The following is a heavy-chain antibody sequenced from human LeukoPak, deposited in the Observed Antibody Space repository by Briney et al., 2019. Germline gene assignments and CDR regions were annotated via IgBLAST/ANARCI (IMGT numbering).Heavy chain of an antibody. CDR1: EFIFSNYW. CDR2: IKQDGSEK. V-gene: IGHV3-7*03. CDR3: AKDICSSTSCGNDY. D-gene: IGHD2-2*01. Sequence: GGSLRLSCAASEFIFSNYWMSWVRQAPGKGLEWVANIKQDGSEKYFVDSVKGRFTISRDNAKNSLYLQMNSLRAEDTAVYYCAKDICSSTSCGNDYWGQGTLVTVSS. J-gene: IGHJ4*02.